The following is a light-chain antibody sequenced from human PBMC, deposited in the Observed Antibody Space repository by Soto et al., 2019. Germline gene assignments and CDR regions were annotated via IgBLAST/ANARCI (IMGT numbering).Light chain of an antibody. J-gene: IGKJ2*01. CDR3: QQSYSTPRT. V-gene: IGKV1-39*01. Sequence: DIQMTQSPSSLSASVGDRITITCRASQSISNYLNWYQQRPGKAPKLLIYATSTLRSGVPSRFSGSGSGTDFTLTISSLQPEDFATYYCQQSYSTPRTFGQGTKLEI. CDR1: QSISNY. CDR2: ATS.